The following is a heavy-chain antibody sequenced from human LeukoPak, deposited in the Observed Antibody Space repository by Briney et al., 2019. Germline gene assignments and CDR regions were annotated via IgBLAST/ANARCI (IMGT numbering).Heavy chain of an antibody. Sequence: RASVKVSCKASGYTLISYSMHWLRQAPGQGLEWMAIIDPNSGSTSYAQNFQGRVTVTRDMSTSTVYMEVSSLRSDDTGVYYCARDGYSAYDYDAFDIWGQGTMVTVSS. CDR3: ARDGYSAYDYDAFDI. CDR2: IDPNSGST. CDR1: GYTLISYS. V-gene: IGHV1-46*01. D-gene: IGHD5-12*01. J-gene: IGHJ3*02.